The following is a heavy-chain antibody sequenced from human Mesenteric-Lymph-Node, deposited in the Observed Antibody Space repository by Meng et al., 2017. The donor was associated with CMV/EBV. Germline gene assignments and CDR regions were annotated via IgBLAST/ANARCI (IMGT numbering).Heavy chain of an antibody. D-gene: IGHD1-14*01. CDR1: GITFRHFG. J-gene: IGHJ4*02. CDR2: IRYDASDK. V-gene: IGHV3-30*02. CDR3: TKEDGNPGTFVY. Sequence: GGSLRLSCAACGITFRHFGMHWVRQAPGRGLEWVAFIRYDASDKYYADSVKSRSTISRNNSKNTQYLQMNSLRAEDTAVYYCTKEDGNPGTFVYWGQGTLVTVSS.